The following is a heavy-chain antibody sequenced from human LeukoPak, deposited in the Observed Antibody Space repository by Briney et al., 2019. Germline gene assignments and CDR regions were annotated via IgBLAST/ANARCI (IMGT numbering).Heavy chain of an antibody. CDR2: IIPMFGTS. J-gene: IGHJ3*01. CDR1: GGTFRSYV. CDR3: ARAPPIVVVPAAHAFNL. D-gene: IGHD2-2*01. V-gene: IGHV1-69*05. Sequence: GASVKVSCKASGGTFRSYVITWVRQAPGQGLEWMGGIIPMFGTSNYAQKFQGRVTITTDESTDTAYMELTNLRSEDTAMYFCARAPPIVVVPAAHAFNLWGQGTKVTVSS.